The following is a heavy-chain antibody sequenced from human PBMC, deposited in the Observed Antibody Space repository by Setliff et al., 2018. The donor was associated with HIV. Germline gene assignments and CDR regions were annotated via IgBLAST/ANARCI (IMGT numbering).Heavy chain of an antibody. J-gene: IGHJ5*02. V-gene: IGHV1-2*06. CDR2: INPSTGDT. CDR3: ARVPGLGWYDP. CDR1: GYPFIAYY. Sequence: ASVKVSCKASGYPFIAYYIHWVRQAPGQGLEWMGRINPSTGDTNYAQNFQDRVTLTRDTSITTAYLSLSGLRQEDTAIYFCARVPGLGWYDPWGQGTLVTVSS.